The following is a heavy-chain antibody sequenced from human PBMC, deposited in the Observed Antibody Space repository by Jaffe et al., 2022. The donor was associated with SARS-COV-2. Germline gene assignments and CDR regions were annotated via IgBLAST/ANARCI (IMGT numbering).Heavy chain of an antibody. CDR2: VSYSGDT. Sequence: QVQLQESGPGLVKPSETLSLTCTVSGGSIGIHYWSWIRQAPGRGLEWIGYVSYSGDTIYNPSHKSRVTISLDTPKHQFSLKMRSVTAADTAVYYCAKYGDYWYFDLWGRGTLVTVSS. CDR1: GGSIGIHY. J-gene: IGHJ2*01. V-gene: IGHV4-59*11. D-gene: IGHD2-21*01. CDR3: AKYGDYWYFDL.